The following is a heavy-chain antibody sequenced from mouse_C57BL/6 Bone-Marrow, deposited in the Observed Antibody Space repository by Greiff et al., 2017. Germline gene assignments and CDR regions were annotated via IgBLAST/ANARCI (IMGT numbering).Heavy chain of an antibody. CDR3: ARHRTGYYAMDY. Sequence: EVQLQESGGGLVQPGGSLKLSCAASGFTFSDYGMAWVRQAPRKGPEWVAFISNLAYSIYYADTVTGRFTISRENAKNTLYLEMSSLRSEDTAMYYCARHRTGYYAMDYWGQGTSVTVSS. V-gene: IGHV5-15*01. CDR2: ISNLAYSI. D-gene: IGHD4-1*01. J-gene: IGHJ4*01. CDR1: GFTFSDYG.